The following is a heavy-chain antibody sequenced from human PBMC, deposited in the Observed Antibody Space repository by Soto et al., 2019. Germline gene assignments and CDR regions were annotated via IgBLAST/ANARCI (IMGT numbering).Heavy chain of an antibody. CDR1: GFTFSSYA. Sequence: EVQLLESGGGLVQPGGYLRLSCAASGFTFSSYAMSWVRQAPGKGLEWVSAISGSGGSTYYADSVKGRFTISRDNSKNTLYLQMNSLRAEDTAVYYCAKCYDDYYYYMDVWGKGTTVTVSS. D-gene: IGHD3-3*01. CDR3: AKCYDDYYYYMDV. CDR2: ISGSGGST. V-gene: IGHV3-23*01. J-gene: IGHJ6*03.